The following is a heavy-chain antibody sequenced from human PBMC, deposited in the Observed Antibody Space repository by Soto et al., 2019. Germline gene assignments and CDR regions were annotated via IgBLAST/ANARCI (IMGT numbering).Heavy chain of an antibody. CDR1: GFTFRVYS. J-gene: IGHJ4*02. CDR2: MTSDMKAI. CDR3: AGSVEGHFDY. Sequence: GGSLRLSCAASGFTFRVYSMNWIRQAPGKGLEWVSYMTSDMKAIHYADSVKGRFTISRDNAKNLVYLQMTSLRDEDTAVYYCAGSVEGHFDYWGQGTLVTVSS. V-gene: IGHV3-48*02. D-gene: IGHD6-19*01.